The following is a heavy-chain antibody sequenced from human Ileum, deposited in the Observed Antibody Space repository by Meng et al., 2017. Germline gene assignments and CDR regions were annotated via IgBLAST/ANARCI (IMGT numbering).Heavy chain of an antibody. D-gene: IGHD6-19*01. Sequence: ASVKVSCKASGYTFNNYYMHWVRQAPGQGLEWMGVISPSGDATLYAQKFQGRLTMTRDTSTSTLYMELSSLRSEDTAVYSCARDFTSGWFSVDYWGQGTLVTVSS. CDR3: ARDFTSGWFSVDY. V-gene: IGHV1-46*02. CDR2: ISPSGDAT. CDR1: GYTFNNYY. J-gene: IGHJ4*02.